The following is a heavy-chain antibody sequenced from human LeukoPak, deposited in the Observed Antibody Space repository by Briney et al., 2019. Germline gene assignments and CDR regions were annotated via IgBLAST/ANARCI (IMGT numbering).Heavy chain of an antibody. CDR3: ARDCYYDSSGYYCY. Sequence: GGSLRLSCVASGFTFSSYGMHWVRQAPGKGLEWVAVISYDETNKYYADSVKGRFTISRDNSKNTLYLQMNSLRAEDTAVYYCARDCYYDSSGYYCYWGQGTLVTVSS. CDR2: ISYDETNK. D-gene: IGHD3-22*01. V-gene: IGHV3-30*03. J-gene: IGHJ4*02. CDR1: GFTFSSYG.